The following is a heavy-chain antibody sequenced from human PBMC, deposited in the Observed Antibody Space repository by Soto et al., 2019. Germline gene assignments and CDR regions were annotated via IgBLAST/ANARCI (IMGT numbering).Heavy chain of an antibody. Sequence: PSETLSLTCAVSGVSISSYYWSWIRQPPGKGLEWIGYFYYSGSTNYSPSLKSRVTISVDTSKNQFSLKLSSVTATDTAVYYCARLTTRYYYYYMDVWGKGTTVTVSS. CDR2: FYYSGST. D-gene: IGHD2-2*01. V-gene: IGHV4-59*08. CDR1: GVSISSYY. CDR3: ARLTTRYYYYYMDV. J-gene: IGHJ6*03.